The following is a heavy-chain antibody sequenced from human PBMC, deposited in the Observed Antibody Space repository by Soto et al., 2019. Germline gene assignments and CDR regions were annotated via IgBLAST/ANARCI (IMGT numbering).Heavy chain of an antibody. Sequence: EVPLLESGGGLAQPGGSLRLSCAASGFSFSTFEMSWVRQAPGRGLEWVSFISDDGSRTYYADAVKGRFTISRDNSKHTLYLQMNRLAAEDMAVYAGVKGGWLDFWGQGTLVTVSS. D-gene: IGHD3-16*01. V-gene: IGHV3-23*01. CDR3: VKGGWLDF. CDR1: GFSFSTFE. CDR2: ISDDGSRT. J-gene: IGHJ5*01.